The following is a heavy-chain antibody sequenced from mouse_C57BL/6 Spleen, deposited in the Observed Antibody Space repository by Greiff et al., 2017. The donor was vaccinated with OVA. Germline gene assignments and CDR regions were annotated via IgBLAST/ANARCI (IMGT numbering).Heavy chain of an antibody. CDR1: GYTFTDYY. CDR2: INPNNGGT. D-gene: IGHD2-2*01. V-gene: IGHV1-26*01. CDR3: ARWGLRRTFYYAMDY. Sequence: EVKLQQSGPELVKPGASVKISCKASGYTFTDYYMNWVKQSHGKSLEWIGDINPNNGGTSYNQKFKGKATLTVDKSSSTAYMELRSLTSEDSAVYYCARWGLRRTFYYAMDYWGQGTSVTVSS. J-gene: IGHJ4*01.